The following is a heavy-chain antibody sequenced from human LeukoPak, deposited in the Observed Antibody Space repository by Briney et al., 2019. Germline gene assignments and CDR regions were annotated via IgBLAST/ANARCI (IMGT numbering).Heavy chain of an antibody. V-gene: IGHV3-53*01. D-gene: IGHD3-9*01. CDR2: IYSGGST. CDR3: ARTYYDILTGYNPYFDY. CDR1: GFTVSSNY. J-gene: IGHJ4*02. Sequence: GGSLRLSCAASGFTVSSNYMSWVRQAPGKGLEWVSVIYSGGSTYYADSVKGRFTISRDNAKNFLYLQMNSLRAEDTAVYYCARTYYDILTGYNPYFDYWGQGILVTVSS.